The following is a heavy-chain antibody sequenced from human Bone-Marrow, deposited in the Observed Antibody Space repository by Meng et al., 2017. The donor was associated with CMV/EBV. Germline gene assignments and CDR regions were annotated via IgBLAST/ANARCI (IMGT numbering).Heavy chain of an antibody. Sequence: CCKPSGYTFTDFWSHWVRQAPGQGPEWMGWINPKSGGTNFAQKFEGRVTMTADTFTRTIYLELNGLRNDDTAIYYCARDVQSGAAGYWGQGTLVTVSS. CDR3: ARDVQSGAAGY. D-gene: IGHD3-10*01. V-gene: IGHV1-2*02. CDR2: INPKSGGT. J-gene: IGHJ4*02. CDR1: GYTFTDFW.